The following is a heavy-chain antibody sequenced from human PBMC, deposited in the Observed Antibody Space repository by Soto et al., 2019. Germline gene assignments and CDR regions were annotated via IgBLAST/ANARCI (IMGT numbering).Heavy chain of an antibody. CDR2: ISGSGGST. Sequence: LRLSCAASGFTFSSYAMSWVRQAPGKGLEWVSAISGSGGSTYYADSVKGRFTISRDNSKNTLYLQMNSLRAEDTAVYYCAKDLWSRYYDFWSGYPTLGMDVWGQGTTVTVSS. J-gene: IGHJ6*02. CDR1: GFTFSSYA. V-gene: IGHV3-23*01. D-gene: IGHD3-3*01. CDR3: AKDLWSRYYDFWSGYPTLGMDV.